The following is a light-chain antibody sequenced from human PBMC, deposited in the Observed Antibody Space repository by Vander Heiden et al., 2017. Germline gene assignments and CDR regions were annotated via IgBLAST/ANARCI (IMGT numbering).Light chain of an antibody. CDR2: ECS. CDR3: RQRIQLPIT. V-gene: IGKV2D-29*01. Sequence: DMLIITIPLSLSVPPGQPASISCKSRQSRQHSDGKTYLYWYLQKPGQPPQLLIYECSNRGSGVPERFSGSGSGTDFTLKISRVEAEDVGVYYCRQRIQLPITFGQGTQVDIK. CDR1: QSRQHSDGKTY. J-gene: IGKJ5*01.